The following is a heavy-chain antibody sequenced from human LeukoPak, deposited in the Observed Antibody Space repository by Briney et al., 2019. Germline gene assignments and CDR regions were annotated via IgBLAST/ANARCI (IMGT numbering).Heavy chain of an antibody. J-gene: IGHJ5*02. Sequence: GGSLRLSCAASGFTFSSYEMNWVRQAPGKGLEWVSYISSSGSTIYYADSVKGRFTISRDNAKNSLYLQMNSLRAEDTAVYYCATQRTYYYSWGQGTLVTVSP. CDR1: GFTFSSYE. CDR3: ATQRTYYYS. D-gene: IGHD3-10*01. V-gene: IGHV3-48*03. CDR2: ISSSGSTI.